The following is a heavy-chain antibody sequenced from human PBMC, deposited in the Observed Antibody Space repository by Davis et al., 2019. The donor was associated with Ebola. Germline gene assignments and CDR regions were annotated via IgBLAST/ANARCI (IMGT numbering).Heavy chain of an antibody. D-gene: IGHD3-3*01. J-gene: IGHJ4*02. V-gene: IGHV3-30-3*01. Sequence: PGGSLRLSCAASGFTFSSYAMHWVRQAPGKGLEWVAVISYDGSNKYYADSVKGRFTISRDNAKNSLYLQMNSLRDEDTAVYYCARKFGVWGQGTLVTVSS. CDR3: ARKFGV. CDR2: ISYDGSNK. CDR1: GFTFSSYA.